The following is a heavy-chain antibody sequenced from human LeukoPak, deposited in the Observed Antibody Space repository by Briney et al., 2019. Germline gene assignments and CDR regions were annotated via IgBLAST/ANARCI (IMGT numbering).Heavy chain of an antibody. D-gene: IGHD3/OR15-3a*01. V-gene: IGHV3-66*03. CDR1: GFSVSNYY. Sequence: GGSLRLSCAVSGFSVSNYYMNWVRQAPGKGLEWDSLIRGSGETFYADSVKGRFTISRDDSKNTVHLQMNSLRVEDTADYFCARDRAATQDWVEFDPWGQGTLVTVSS. J-gene: IGHJ5*02. CDR3: ARDRAATQDWVEFDP. CDR2: IRGSGET.